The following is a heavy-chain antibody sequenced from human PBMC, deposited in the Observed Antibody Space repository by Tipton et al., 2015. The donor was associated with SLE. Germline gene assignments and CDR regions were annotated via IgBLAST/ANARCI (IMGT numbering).Heavy chain of an antibody. Sequence: TLSLTCTVSGGSISSYYWSWIRQPPGKGLEWIGSIFYTGSTYYNPSLKSRVSLSIDTSKNQFSLRLTPVTAADTAVYYCARDWFTSGWRNFDYWGQGALVTVSS. V-gene: IGHV4-59*01. CDR1: GGSISSYY. CDR2: IFYTGST. CDR3: ARDWFTSGWRNFDY. D-gene: IGHD6-19*01. J-gene: IGHJ4*02.